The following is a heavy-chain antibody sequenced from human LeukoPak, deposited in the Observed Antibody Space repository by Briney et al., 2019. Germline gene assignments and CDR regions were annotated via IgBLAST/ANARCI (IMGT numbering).Heavy chain of an antibody. D-gene: IGHD3-9*01. J-gene: IGHJ4*02. CDR2: MNPNSGNT. CDR3: ARVLSRYYDILTGYRDLYYFDY. CDR1: GYTFTSYD. Sequence: ASVKVSCKAYGYTFTSYDINWVRQATGQGLEWMGWMNPNSGNTGYAQKFQGRVTMTRNTSISPAYMELSSLRSEDTAVYYCARVLSRYYDILTGYRDLYYFDYWGQGTLVTVSS. V-gene: IGHV1-8*01.